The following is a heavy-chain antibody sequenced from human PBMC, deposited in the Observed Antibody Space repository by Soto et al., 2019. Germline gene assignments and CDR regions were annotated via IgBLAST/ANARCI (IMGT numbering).Heavy chain of an antibody. CDR1: GFTFSSYA. J-gene: IGHJ4*02. D-gene: IGHD2-15*01. CDR2: ISGSGGST. V-gene: IGHV3-23*01. Sequence: PGGSLRLSCAASGFTFSSYAMSWVRQAPGKGLEWVSAISGSGGSTYYADSVKGRFTISRDNSKNTLYLQMNSLRAEDTAVYYCAKADVGYCSGGSCYDDYWSQGTLVTVSS. CDR3: AKADVGYCSGGSCYDDY.